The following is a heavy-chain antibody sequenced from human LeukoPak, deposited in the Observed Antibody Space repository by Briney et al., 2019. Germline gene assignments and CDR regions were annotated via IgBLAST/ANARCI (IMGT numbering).Heavy chain of an antibody. CDR3: AKGTTILPGVFDY. Sequence: GGSLRLSCTVSGFTLSSYEMSWIRQAPGKGLEWVSSITGSGGSRYYADPVKGRFTISRDNSKNTLYLQMNSLRAEDTAVYYCAKGTTILPGVFDYWGQGTLVTVSS. CDR2: ITGSGGSR. D-gene: IGHD2-15*01. CDR1: GFTLSSYE. J-gene: IGHJ4*02. V-gene: IGHV3-23*01.